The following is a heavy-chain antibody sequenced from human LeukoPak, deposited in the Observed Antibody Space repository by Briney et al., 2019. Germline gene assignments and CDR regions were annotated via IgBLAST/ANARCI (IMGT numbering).Heavy chain of an antibody. Sequence: SETLSLTCTVCGGSISSSRYYWGWIRQPPGKGLEWIGSIYYSGNTYYTPSLKSRVTISVDTSKNQFSLKLSSVTAADTAVYYCARRGRGGSSGYYFDYWGQGTLVTVSS. D-gene: IGHD3-22*01. CDR2: IYYSGNT. J-gene: IGHJ4*02. CDR3: ARRGRGGSSGYYFDY. CDR1: GGSISSSRYY. V-gene: IGHV4-39*01.